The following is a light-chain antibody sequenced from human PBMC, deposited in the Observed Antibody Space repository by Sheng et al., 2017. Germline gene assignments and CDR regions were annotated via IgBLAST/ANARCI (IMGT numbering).Light chain of an antibody. V-gene: IGKV1-39*01. CDR1: QSIANY. J-gene: IGKJ2*01. CDR3: QQSYTTPYT. Sequence: DIQMTQSPSSLSTSVGDRVTITCRASQSIANYLNWYQQKPGKAPNLLIYVTSNLQSGVPSRFSGSGSGTDFTLTITDLQPEDFATYFCQQSYTTPYTFG. CDR2: VTS.